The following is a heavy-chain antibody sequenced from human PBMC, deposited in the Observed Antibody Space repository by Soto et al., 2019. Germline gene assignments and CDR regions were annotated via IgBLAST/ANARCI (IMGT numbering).Heavy chain of an antibody. CDR1: GFTLRSYW. J-gene: IGHJ4*02. CDR3: ARDMSSYFDY. CDR2: VNRDGSKT. D-gene: IGHD3-10*02. V-gene: IGHV3-74*01. Sequence: VQLVESGGDLVQPGGSLRLSCAASGFTLRSYWMHWVRQAPGKGLEWVSCVNRDGSKTRYTDSVKGRFNISRDNAKNMLYFKINSLRVEKTTLYYCARDMSSYFDYWGMGTLTAVSS.